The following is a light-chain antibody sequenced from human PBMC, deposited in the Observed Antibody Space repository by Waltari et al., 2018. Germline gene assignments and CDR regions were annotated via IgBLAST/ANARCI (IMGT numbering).Light chain of an antibody. CDR3: MQGTHWPYT. CDR2: RVS. CDR1: ESLVHSDGNTH. Sequence: DVVMTRSPLSLPVTLGQPASISCKSSESLVHSDGNTHLNWFQQRPGQSPRRLIYRVSNRDSGVPDRFSGSGSGTDFTLKISRVEAEDIGVYYCMQGTHWPYTFGQGTKLDIK. V-gene: IGKV2-30*02. J-gene: IGKJ2*01.